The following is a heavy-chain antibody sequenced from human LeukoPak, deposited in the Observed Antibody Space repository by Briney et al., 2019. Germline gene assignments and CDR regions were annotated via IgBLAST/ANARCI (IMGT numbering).Heavy chain of an antibody. J-gene: IGHJ4*02. Sequence: GSLKLSLSASGFPFNNFAMSWVRQAPGKGLVWVSRINSDGINTSYADSVKGRFTISRDNAKNLLYLQMDSLRVEDTAIYYCARDPRTVRIWGQGTLVTVSS. D-gene: IGHD1-1*01. CDR1: GFPFNNFA. CDR3: ARDPRTVRI. CDR2: INSDGINT. V-gene: IGHV3-74*01.